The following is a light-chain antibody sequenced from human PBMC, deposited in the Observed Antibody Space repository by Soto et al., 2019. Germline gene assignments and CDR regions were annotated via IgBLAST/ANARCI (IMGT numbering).Light chain of an antibody. J-gene: IGLJ1*01. CDR3: CSYAGSSTYV. CDR2: EGS. Sequence: QSAMTQAACVSGSPGQSITISWTGTSSDVGSYNLVSWYQQHPGKAPKLMIYEGSKRPSGVSNRFSGSKSGNTASLTISGLQAEDAADYYCCSYAGSSTYVFGTGTKVT. CDR1: SSDVGSYNL. V-gene: IGLV2-23*01.